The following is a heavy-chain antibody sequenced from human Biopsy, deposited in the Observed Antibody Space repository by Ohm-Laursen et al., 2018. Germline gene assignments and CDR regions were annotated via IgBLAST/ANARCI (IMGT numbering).Heavy chain of an antibody. Sequence: TLSLTCAVSGYSISSDYRWGWIRQAPGKTLEWLGNIFKDGNTHYNPSLRSRLIISIDTSKNQFSLMMTSVSGADTAVYYCATKLTGYFHHWGQGTLVIVSS. D-gene: IGHD3-9*01. V-gene: IGHV4-38-2*01. CDR2: IFKDGNT. CDR1: GYSISSDYR. CDR3: ATKLTGYFHH. J-gene: IGHJ1*01.